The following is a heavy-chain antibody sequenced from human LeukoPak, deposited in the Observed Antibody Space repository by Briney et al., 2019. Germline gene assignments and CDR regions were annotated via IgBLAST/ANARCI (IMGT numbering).Heavy chain of an antibody. CDR1: GGSFSGYY. D-gene: IGHD3-3*01. CDR2: INHSGST. J-gene: IGHJ2*01. V-gene: IGHV4-34*01. Sequence: PSETLSLTCAVYGGSFSGYYWSWIRQPPGKGLEWIGEINHSGSTNYNPSLKSRVTISVDTSKNQFSLKLSSVTAADTAVYYCARGPDFWYFDLWGRGTLVTVSS. CDR3: ARGPDFWYFDL.